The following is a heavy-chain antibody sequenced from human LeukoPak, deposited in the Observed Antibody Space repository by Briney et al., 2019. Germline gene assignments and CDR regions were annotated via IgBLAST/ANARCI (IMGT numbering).Heavy chain of an antibody. J-gene: IGHJ4*02. V-gene: IGHV1-69*05. Sequence: GASVKVSCKASGYTFTDYYMHWVRQAPGQGLEWMGGIIPMFGTAKYAQKFQGRVTITTDKSTSTAYMELSSLRSEDTAVYYCASGTTDIVVVPATLRNYYFDYWGQGTLVTVSS. CDR3: ASGTTDIVVVPATLRNYYFDY. D-gene: IGHD2-2*01. CDR2: IIPMFGTA. CDR1: GYTFTDYY.